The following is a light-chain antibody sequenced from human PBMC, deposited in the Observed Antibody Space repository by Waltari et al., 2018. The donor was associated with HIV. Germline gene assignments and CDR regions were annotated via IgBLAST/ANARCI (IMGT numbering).Light chain of an antibody. CDR1: SSNIGSNS. CDR3: STWDDRLNGPVV. V-gene: IGLV1-44*01. CDR2: GDS. J-gene: IGLJ2*01. Sequence: QSVLAQPPSASGTPGQRVTISCSGSSSNIGSNSVNWYQHFPGTAPKLLIYGDSLRPSGVPARFSGSKFGTSASLVITGLQSGDEADYYCSTWDDRLNGPVVFGGGTRLTVL.